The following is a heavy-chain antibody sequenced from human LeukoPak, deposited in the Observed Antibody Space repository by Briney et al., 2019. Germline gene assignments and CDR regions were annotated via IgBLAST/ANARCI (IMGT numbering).Heavy chain of an antibody. CDR2: ISSSSSYI. J-gene: IGHJ4*02. Sequence: PGGSLRLSCAASGFTFSSYSMNWVRQAPGKGLEWVSSISSSSSYIYYADSVKGRFTISRDNAKNSLYLQMNSLRAEDTAVYYCARDVAHYYESSRVDYWDWENLVTVSS. CDR1: GFTFSSYS. D-gene: IGHD3-22*01. V-gene: IGHV3-21*01. CDR3: ARDVAHYYESSRVDY.